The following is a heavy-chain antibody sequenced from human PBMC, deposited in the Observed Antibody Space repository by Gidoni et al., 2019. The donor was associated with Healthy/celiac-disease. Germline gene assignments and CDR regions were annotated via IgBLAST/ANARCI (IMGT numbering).Heavy chain of an antibody. D-gene: IGHD4-4*01. Sequence: QVQLVESGGGLVKPGGSLRLSCAASGFTFSDYYMSWIRQAPGKGLEWVSYISSSSSYTNYADSVKGRFTISRDNAKNSLYLQMNSLRAEDTAVYYCARGKYYYSNPDYWGQGTLVTVSS. V-gene: IGHV3-11*05. CDR2: ISSSSSYT. CDR1: GFTFSDYY. J-gene: IGHJ4*02. CDR3: ARGKYYYSNPDY.